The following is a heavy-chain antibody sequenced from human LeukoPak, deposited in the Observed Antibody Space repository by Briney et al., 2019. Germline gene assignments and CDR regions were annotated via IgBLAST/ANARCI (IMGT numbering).Heavy chain of an antibody. D-gene: IGHD1-26*01. CDR2: MKDDGNEI. CDR3: ARNRATNDY. J-gene: IGHJ4*02. CDR1: GFTFKNYR. Sequence: PGGSLRLSCTASGFTFKNYRMTWVRQAPGKGLEWVASMKDDGNEIQYVDSVKGRFTISRDNAKNSLYLQMNNPRAEDTAVYYCARNRATNDYWGQGTLVTVSS. V-gene: IGHV3-7*01.